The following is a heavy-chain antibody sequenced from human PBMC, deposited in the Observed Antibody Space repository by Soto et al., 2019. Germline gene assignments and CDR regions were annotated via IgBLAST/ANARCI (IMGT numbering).Heavy chain of an antibody. Sequence: WIRQPPGKGLEWMGIIYPGDSDTRYSPSFQGQVTISADKSISTAYLQWSSLKASDTAMYYCASSYYYDSSGYSHEFDYWGQGTLVTVSS. CDR2: IYPGDSDT. D-gene: IGHD3-22*01. V-gene: IGHV5-51*01. CDR3: ASSYYYDSSGYSHEFDY. J-gene: IGHJ4*02.